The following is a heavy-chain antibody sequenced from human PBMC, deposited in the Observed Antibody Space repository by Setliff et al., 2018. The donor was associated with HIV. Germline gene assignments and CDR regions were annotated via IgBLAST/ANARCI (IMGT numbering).Heavy chain of an antibody. V-gene: IGHV4-39*07. CDR2: VSYSGST. CDR1: GDSISNGTYY. J-gene: IGHJ3*02. D-gene: IGHD4-4*01. Sequence: SETLSLTCSVSGDSISNGTYYWGWIRQPQGTGLEWIGSVSYSGSTLCNPSLKSRVTISVDTSKNQFSLMLSSVTAADTAVYYFASTLQYDAFDIWGQGTMVTVSS. CDR3: ASTLQYDAFDI.